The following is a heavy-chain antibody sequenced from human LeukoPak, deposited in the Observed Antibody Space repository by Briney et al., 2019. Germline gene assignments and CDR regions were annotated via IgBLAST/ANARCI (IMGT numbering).Heavy chain of an antibody. CDR2: IYTSGST. J-gene: IGHJ4*02. CDR1: GGSISSGTYY. D-gene: IGHD3-22*01. V-gene: IGHV4-61*02. CDR3: AREGDYYDTSGTLDY. Sequence: SETLSLTCTVSGGSISSGTYYWSWIRQPAGKGLEWIGRIYTSGSTNYNPSLKSRVTISVDTSKNQFSLKLSSVTAADTAVYYCAREGDYYDTSGTLDYWGQGTLVTVSS.